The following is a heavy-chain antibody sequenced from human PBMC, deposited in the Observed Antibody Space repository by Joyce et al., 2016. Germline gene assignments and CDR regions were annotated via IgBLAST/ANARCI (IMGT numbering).Heavy chain of an antibody. V-gene: IGHV3-30*18. J-gene: IGHJ4*02. D-gene: IGHD5-24*01. CDR1: GFTFSSYR. CDR2: ISYDGNNR. Sequence: GFTFSSYRMHWVRQAPGKGLEWVAVISYDGNNRYYADSVEGRFTISRDNSKDTLYLQMNSLRADDTAVYYCAKNIREFYNYPPADFDYWGQGMLVTVSS. CDR3: AKNIREFYNYPPADFDY.